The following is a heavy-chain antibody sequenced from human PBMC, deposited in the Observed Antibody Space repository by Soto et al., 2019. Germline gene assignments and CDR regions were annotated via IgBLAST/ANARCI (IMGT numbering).Heavy chain of an antibody. V-gene: IGHV3-23*01. D-gene: IGHD3-16*02. Sequence: EVQLLESGGGLVQPGGSLRLSCAASGFTFSSYAMSWVRQAPGKGLEWVSAISGSGGSTYYADSVKGRFTISRDNSKNTLYLQMNSLRAEDTAVYYCAKHHVITFGGVIEGGYGMDVWGQGTTVTVSS. CDR2: ISGSGGST. J-gene: IGHJ6*02. CDR3: AKHHVITFGGVIEGGYGMDV. CDR1: GFTFSSYA.